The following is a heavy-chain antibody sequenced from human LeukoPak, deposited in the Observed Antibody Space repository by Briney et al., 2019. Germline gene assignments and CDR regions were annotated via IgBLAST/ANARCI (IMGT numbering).Heavy chain of an antibody. CDR3: AKGYYYDSSGYCFDY. V-gene: IGHV3-30*02. CDR1: GFAFSMYG. J-gene: IGHJ4*02. CDR2: IRYDGSNK. D-gene: IGHD3-22*01. Sequence: GGSLRLSCVASGFAFSMYGMHWVRQAPGKGLQWVAFIRYDGSNKYYADSVKGRFTISRDNSKNTLYLQMNSLRAEDTAVYRCAKGYYYDSSGYCFDYWGQGTLVTVSS.